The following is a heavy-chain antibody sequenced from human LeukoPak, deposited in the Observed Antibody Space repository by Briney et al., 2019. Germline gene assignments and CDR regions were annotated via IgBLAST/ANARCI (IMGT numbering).Heavy chain of an antibody. CDR1: GYSFTSYY. CDR3: ASGAAAGTFSIGY. V-gene: IGHV1-46*01. Sequence: ASVKVSCKASGYSFTSYYMRWVRQAPGQGLEWMGIINPSGGGTSYSQKFQGRVTMTTDTSTSTLYMELSSLRSEDTAVYYCASGAAAGTFSIGYWGQGTLLTVSS. J-gene: IGHJ4*02. CDR2: INPSGGGT. D-gene: IGHD6-13*01.